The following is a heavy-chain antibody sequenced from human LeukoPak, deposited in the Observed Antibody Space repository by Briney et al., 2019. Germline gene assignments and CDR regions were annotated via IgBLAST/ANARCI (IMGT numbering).Heavy chain of an antibody. V-gene: IGHV1-8*01. CDR2: MNPSSGNT. CDR1: AYTFSNYD. Sequence: ASVKVSCKASAYTFSNYDINWVRQATGQGLEWMGWMNPSSGNTGYAQKFQDRVTMTRNTTINTAYMQLSSLTSEDTAVYYCAIGLSWNSITCPYWFDPGGEGTLVTVSS. J-gene: IGHJ5*02. CDR3: AIGLSWNSITCPYWFDP. D-gene: IGHD1-14*01.